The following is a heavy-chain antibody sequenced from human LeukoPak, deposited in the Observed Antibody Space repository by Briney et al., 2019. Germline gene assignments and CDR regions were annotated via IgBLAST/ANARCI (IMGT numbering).Heavy chain of an antibody. Sequence: GASVKVSCKVSGYTLTELSMHWVRQAPGQGLEWMGWINPITGGTNFAQIFQGRVTMTRDTSISTAYMELSRLRSDDTAVYYCARDLGPYCGGDCYWGYFDFWGRGTLVTVSS. CDR3: ARDLGPYCGGDCYWGYFDF. CDR2: INPITGGT. V-gene: IGHV1-2*02. D-gene: IGHD2-21*02. CDR1: GYTLTELS. J-gene: IGHJ4*02.